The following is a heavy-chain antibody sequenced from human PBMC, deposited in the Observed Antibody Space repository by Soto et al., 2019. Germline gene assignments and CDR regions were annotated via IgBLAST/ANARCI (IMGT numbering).Heavy chain of an antibody. CDR1: GFSLSTSRVG. D-gene: IGHD1-26*01. CDR3: AHAYGGRSHY. CDR2: IYWDDAK. J-gene: IGHJ4*02. V-gene: IGHV2-5*02. Sequence: QITLKESGPTLVKPTQTLTLTCTFSGFSLSTSRVGVGWIRQPPGKALEWLAVIYWDDAKTYRPSLKSRLTITKDTSKTQVALTMTTTDPVDTAPDYCAHAYGGRSHYWGQGTLVTVSS.